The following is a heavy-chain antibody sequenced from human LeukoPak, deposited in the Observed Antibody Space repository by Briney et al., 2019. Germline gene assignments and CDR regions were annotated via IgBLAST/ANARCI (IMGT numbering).Heavy chain of an antibody. CDR2: IIPILGIA. CDR1: GGTFSSYA. V-gene: IGHV1-69*04. CDR3: ARDGSSSWYNGMDV. D-gene: IGHD6-13*01. J-gene: IGHJ6*02. Sequence: GASVKVSCTASGGTFSSYAISWVRQAPGQGLEWMGRIIPILGIANYAQKFQGRVTITADKSTSTAYMELSSLRSEDTAVYYCARDGSSSWYNGMDVWGQGTTVTVSS.